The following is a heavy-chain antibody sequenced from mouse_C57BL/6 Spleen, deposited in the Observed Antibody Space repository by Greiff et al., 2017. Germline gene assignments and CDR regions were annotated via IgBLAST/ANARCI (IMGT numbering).Heavy chain of an antibody. V-gene: IGHV3-6*01. Sequence: VQLQQSGPGLVKPSQSLSLTCSVTGYSITSGYYWNWIRQFPGNKLEWMGYISYDGSNNYNPSLKNRISITRDTSKNQFFLKLNSVTTEDTATYYCASSRREFDYWGQGTTLTVSS. CDR3: ASSRREFDY. J-gene: IGHJ2*01. CDR2: ISYDGSN. CDR1: GYSITSGYY.